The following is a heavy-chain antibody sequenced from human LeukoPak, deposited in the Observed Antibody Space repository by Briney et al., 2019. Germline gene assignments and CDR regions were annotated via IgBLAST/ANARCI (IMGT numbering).Heavy chain of an antibody. V-gene: IGHV3-49*04. Sequence: GGSLRLSCTASGFTFGDYDMSWVRQAPGKGLEWVGFIRSKAYGGTTEYAASVKGRFTISRDDSKSIAYLQMNSLKTEDTAVYYCTRVAMHCYYMDGWGKGTTVTVSS. CDR3: TRVAMHCYYMDG. D-gene: IGHD2-2*01. CDR2: IRSKAYGGTT. J-gene: IGHJ6*03. CDR1: GFTFGDYD.